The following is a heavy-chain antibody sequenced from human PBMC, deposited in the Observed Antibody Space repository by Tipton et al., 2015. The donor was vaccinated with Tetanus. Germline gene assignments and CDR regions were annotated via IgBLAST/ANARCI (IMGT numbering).Heavy chain of an antibody. D-gene: IGHD1-1*01. CDR1: GDSISSQNSY. CDR3: ARQTLSLERLFKPPDVLDL. CDR2: IYYRGST. Sequence: TLSLTCTVSGDSISSQNSYWGWIRQTPGRRLEWIGAIYYRGSTFYNPSLKDRVSISVDRSKNQFSLRLSSVTAADTSLYYCARQTLSLERLFKPPDVLDLWGQGTMVTVSS. J-gene: IGHJ3*01. V-gene: IGHV4-39*01.